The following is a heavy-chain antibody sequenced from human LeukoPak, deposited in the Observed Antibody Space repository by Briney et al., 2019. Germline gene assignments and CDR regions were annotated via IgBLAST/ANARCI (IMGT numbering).Heavy chain of an antibody. J-gene: IGHJ4*02. CDR1: GFTFSSYA. D-gene: IGHD6-6*01. Sequence: GGSLRLSCAASGFTFSSYAMHWVRQAPGKGREWVAVISYDGSNKYYADSVKGRFTISRDNSKNTLYLQMNSLRAEDTAVYYCARLAARVGFDYWGQGTLVTVSS. CDR2: ISYDGSNK. V-gene: IGHV3-30-3*01. CDR3: ARLAARVGFDY.